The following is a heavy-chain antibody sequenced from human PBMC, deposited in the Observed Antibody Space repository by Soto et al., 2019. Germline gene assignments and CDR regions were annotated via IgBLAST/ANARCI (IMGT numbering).Heavy chain of an antibody. J-gene: IGHJ4*02. D-gene: IGHD2-2*01. CDR2: IKQGRSET. Sequence: EVQLVESGGGLVQPGGSLRLSCAGAGFSFSNYWMSWVRQAPGKGLEWVANIKQGRSETYYVDSVKGRFSISRDNAKNSLYLQMNSLRAEDAAVYYCARSGDWSGPYCYAGFDFWGQGTLVTVSS. CDR3: ARSGDWSGPYCYAGFDF. CDR1: GFSFSNYW. V-gene: IGHV3-7*05.